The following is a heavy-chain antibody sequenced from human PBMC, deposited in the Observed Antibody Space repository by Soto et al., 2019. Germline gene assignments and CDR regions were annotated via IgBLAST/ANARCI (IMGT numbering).Heavy chain of an antibody. V-gene: IGHV1-18*01. D-gene: IGHD3-16*01. Sequence: QVQLVQSGDEVKKPGASVKVSCKASGYIFVNYGIAWVRQAPGQGLEWMGWISTYTGNTHSATKIQGRLTMTTDTSTSTAYMDLGSVTSADTAVYYCVMVDNYVTPTPQDVWGQGTTVTVSS. CDR3: VMVDNYVTPTPQDV. CDR2: ISTYTGNT. CDR1: GYIFVNYG. J-gene: IGHJ6*02.